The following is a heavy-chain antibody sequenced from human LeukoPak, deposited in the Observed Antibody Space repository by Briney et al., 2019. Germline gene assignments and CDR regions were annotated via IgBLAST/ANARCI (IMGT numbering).Heavy chain of an antibody. CDR2: MNPNSGNT. CDR1: GYTFTSYD. CDR3: ARGGYIVATIPFDY. V-gene: IGHV1-8*01. Sequence: ASVKVSCKASGYTFTSYDINWVRQATGQGLEWMGWMNPNSGNTGYAQKFQGRVIMTRNTSISTAYMELSSLRSEDTAVYYCARGGYIVATIPFDYWGQGTLVTVSS. J-gene: IGHJ4*02. D-gene: IGHD5-12*01.